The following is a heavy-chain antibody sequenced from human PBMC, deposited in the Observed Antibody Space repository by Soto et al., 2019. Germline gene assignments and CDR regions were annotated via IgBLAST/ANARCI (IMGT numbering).Heavy chain of an antibody. CDR2: ISYDGSNK. CDR1: GFTFSSYG. V-gene: IGHV3-30*03. CDR3: AVYGSGSNSAFDP. Sequence: QVQLVESGGGVVQPGRYLRLSCAASGFTFSSYGMHWVRQAPGKGLEWVAVISYDGSNKYYADSVKGRFTISRDNSKNTLYLQMNSLRAEDTAVYYCAVYGSGSNSAFDPWGQGTLVTVSS. J-gene: IGHJ5*02. D-gene: IGHD3-10*01.